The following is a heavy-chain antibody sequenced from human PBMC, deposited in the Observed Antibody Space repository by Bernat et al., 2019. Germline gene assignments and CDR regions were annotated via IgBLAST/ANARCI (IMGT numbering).Heavy chain of an antibody. CDR2: ISSDGIST. Sequence: EVQLVESGGGLIQPGGSLRLSCAASGFTFSSYVMYWVRQAPGEGLEYVSAISSDGISTYYSNSMKGRFTISRDNSKNTLYLQMGSLRAEDMAVYYCARGGRSGYCSGGSCFRIDSWGQGTLVTVSS. CDR1: GFTFSSYV. D-gene: IGHD2-15*01. V-gene: IGHV3-64*01. CDR3: ARGGRSGYCSGGSCFRIDS. J-gene: IGHJ4*02.